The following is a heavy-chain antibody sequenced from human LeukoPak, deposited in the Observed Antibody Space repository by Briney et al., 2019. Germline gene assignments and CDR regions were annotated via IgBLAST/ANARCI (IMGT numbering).Heavy chain of an antibody. CDR1: GGSISSGGYS. D-gene: IGHD2-15*01. CDR3: ARHKPGYCSGGSCYSGWFDP. CDR2: IYHSGGT. Sequence: PSETLFLTCAVSGGSISSGGYSWSWIRQPPGKGLEWIGYIYHSGGTYYNPSLKSRVTISVDRSKNQFSLKLSSVTAAVTAVYYCARHKPGYCSGGSCYSGWFDPWGQGTLVTVSS. J-gene: IGHJ5*02. V-gene: IGHV4-30-2*01.